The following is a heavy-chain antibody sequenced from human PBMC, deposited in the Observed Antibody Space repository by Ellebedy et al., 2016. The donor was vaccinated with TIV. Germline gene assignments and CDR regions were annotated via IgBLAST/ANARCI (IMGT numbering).Heavy chain of an antibody. CDR1: GYTFSSYG. CDR2: INAYKGYT. Sequence: ASVKVSXXASGYTFSSYGISWVRQAPGQGLEWMGWINAYKGYTNYAQKFQGRVTMTTDTSTSTAYMELRSLRSDDTAVYYCASGSRRAYYDILTGRNYYNYGMDVWGQGTTVTVSS. CDR3: ASGSRRAYYDILTGRNYYNYGMDV. J-gene: IGHJ6*02. V-gene: IGHV1-18*04. D-gene: IGHD3-9*01.